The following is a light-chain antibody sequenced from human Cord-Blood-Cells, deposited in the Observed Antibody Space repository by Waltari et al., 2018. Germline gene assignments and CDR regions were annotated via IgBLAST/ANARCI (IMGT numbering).Light chain of an antibody. V-gene: IGLV2-14*01. CDR3: SSYTSSSTVV. Sequence: QSPLPQPASLSAPPRQSITISCAGTSRDVGGYNYVSWYQQHPAKAPNLMINDVSNRPSGVSTRCSGSKSGNTAALTISGLQAEDEADYYCSSYTSSSTVVFGGGTKLTVL. CDR2: DVS. J-gene: IGLJ2*01. CDR1: SRDVGGYNY.